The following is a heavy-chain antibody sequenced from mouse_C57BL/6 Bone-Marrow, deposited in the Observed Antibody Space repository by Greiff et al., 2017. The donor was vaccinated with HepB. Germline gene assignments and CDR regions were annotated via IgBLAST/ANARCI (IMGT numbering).Heavy chain of an antibody. CDR3: AIYYFDY. V-gene: IGHV1-82*01. J-gene: IGHJ2*01. Sequence: VQLQQSGPELVKPGASVKISCKASGYAFSSSWMNWVKQRPGTGLEWIGRIYPGDGDTNYNGKFKGKATLTADKSSSTAYMQLSSLTSEDSAVYFCAIYYFDYWGQGTTLTVSS. CDR2: IYPGDGDT. CDR1: GYAFSSSW.